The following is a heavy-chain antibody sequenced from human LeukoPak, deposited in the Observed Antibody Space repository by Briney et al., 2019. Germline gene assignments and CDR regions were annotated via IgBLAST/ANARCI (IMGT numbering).Heavy chain of an antibody. CDR1: GFTFSDYW. CDR2: IIGDGSTT. CDR3: TRRVSATRWFDP. D-gene: IGHD2-15*01. V-gene: IGHV3-74*01. J-gene: IGHJ5*02. Sequence: GGSLRLSCAASGFTFSDYWMHWVRQAPGKGLEWVSCIIGDGSTTIYADSVKGRFTISRDNAENTMYLQMNSLRVEDTAVYYCTRRVSATRWFDPWGQGTLVTVSS.